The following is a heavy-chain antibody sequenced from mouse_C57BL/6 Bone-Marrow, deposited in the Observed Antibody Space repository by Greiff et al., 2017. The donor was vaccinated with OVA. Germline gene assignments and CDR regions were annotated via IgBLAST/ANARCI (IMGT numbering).Heavy chain of an antibody. V-gene: IGHV1-69*01. CDR3: ARSNYYGSRPSDY. CDR1: GYTFTSYW. D-gene: IGHD1-1*01. CDR2: IDPSDSYT. Sequence: VQLQQPGAELVMPGASVKLSCKASGYTFTSYWMHWVKQRPGQGLEWIGEIDPSDSYTNYHQKFKGKSTLTVDKSSSTAYMQLSSLRSEDSAVYYCARSNYYGSRPSDYWGQGTTLTVSS. J-gene: IGHJ2*01.